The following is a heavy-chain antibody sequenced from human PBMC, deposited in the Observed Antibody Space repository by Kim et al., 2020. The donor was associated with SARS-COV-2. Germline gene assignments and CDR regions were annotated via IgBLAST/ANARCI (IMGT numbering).Heavy chain of an antibody. V-gene: IGHV1-18*01. CDR1: GYTFTSYG. CDR3: ARERHYYDSGIYYYYGMDV. CDR2: ISTYNGNT. Sequence: ASVKVSCKASGYTFTSYGFSWVRQAPGQGLEWMGLISTYNGNTNYAHWLQGRVTMTTDTSTSTAYMELRSLRSDDTAVYYCARERHYYDSGIYYYYGMDVWGQGTTVTVSS. J-gene: IGHJ6*02. D-gene: IGHD3-10*01.